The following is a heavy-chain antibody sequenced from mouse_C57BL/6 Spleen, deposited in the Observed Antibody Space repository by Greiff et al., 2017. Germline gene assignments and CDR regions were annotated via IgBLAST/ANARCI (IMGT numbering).Heavy chain of an antibody. CDR2: ILPGSGCT. Sequence: VQLQQSGAELMKPGASVKLSCKATGYTFTGYWIEWVKQRPGHGLEWIGEILPGSGCTNYNQKFKGKATFTADTSSNTAYMQLSSLTTEDSAIYYCARRWNDYLDYWGQGTTLTVSS. CDR3: ARRWNDYLDY. CDR1: GYTFTGYW. J-gene: IGHJ2*01. V-gene: IGHV1-9*01. D-gene: IGHD1-1*02.